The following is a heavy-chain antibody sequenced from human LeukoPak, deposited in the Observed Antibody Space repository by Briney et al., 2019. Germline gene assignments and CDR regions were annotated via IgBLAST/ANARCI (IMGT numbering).Heavy chain of an antibody. D-gene: IGHD3-22*01. CDR2: IYYSGST. J-gene: IGHJ3*02. CDR3: ARWHYYDSSGYYVYAFDI. CDR1: SGSISSSSYY. Sequence: SETLSLTCTVSSGSISSSSYYWSWIRQPPGKGLEWIGYIYYSGSTNYNPSLKSRVTISVDTSKNQFSLKLSSVTAADTAVYYCARWHYYDSSGYYVYAFDIWGQGTMVTVSS. V-gene: IGHV4-61*01.